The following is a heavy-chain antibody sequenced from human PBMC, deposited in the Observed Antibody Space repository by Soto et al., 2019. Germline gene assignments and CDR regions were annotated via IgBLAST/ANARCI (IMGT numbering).Heavy chain of an antibody. D-gene: IGHD6-19*01. CDR1: GFTFNNYA. CDR3: AKGKAVAGIDY. CDR2: LSGSGGST. Sequence: EVQLLESGGGLVQPGGSLRLSCAASGFTFNNYAMSWVRQAPGKGLEWVSALSGSGGSTYYADSVKGRFTISRDNSKNTLYLQMNSLRAEDTAIYCCAKGKAVAGIDYWGQGTLVTVSS. V-gene: IGHV3-23*01. J-gene: IGHJ4*02.